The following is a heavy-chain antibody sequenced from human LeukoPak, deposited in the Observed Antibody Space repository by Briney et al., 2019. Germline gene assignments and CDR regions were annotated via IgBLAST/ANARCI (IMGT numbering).Heavy chain of an antibody. J-gene: IGHJ6*02. CDR2: IYHSGST. CDR3: ASSSSGWYPHCYYGMDV. V-gene: IGHV4-4*02. D-gene: IGHD6-19*01. CDR1: GVSISSSNW. Sequence: SETLSLTCAVSGVSISSSNWWSWVRQPPGKGLEWIGEIYHSGSTNYNPSLKSRVTISVDTSKNQFSLKLSSVTAADTAVYYCASSSSGWYPHCYYGMDVWGQGTTVTVSS.